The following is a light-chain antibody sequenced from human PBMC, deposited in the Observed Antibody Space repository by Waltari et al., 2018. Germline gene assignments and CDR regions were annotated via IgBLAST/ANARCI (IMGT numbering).Light chain of an antibody. J-gene: IGKJ4*01. CDR1: QSVSSNY. CDR2: GAS. Sequence: ELPFTQSLDTLSLSPGEKATLSRRASQSVSSNYLAWYQQKPGQAPRLLIYGASSRATGIPDRFSGSGSGTDFTLTISRLEPEDFAVYWCQQYGSSPLTFGGGTKVEIK. V-gene: IGKV3-20*01. CDR3: QQYGSSPLT.